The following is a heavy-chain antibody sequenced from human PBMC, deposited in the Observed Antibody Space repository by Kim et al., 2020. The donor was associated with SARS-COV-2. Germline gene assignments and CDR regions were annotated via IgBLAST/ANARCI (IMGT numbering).Heavy chain of an antibody. D-gene: IGHD3-22*01. V-gene: IGHV7-4-1*02. CDR3: AGYPASGDTIGYYFNY. CDR2: INTNNGNP. CDR1: GYTFTHYA. Sequence: ASVKVSCKASGYTFTHYAMNWVRQAPGQGLEWMGWINTNNGNPTYAQGFTGRFVFSLDTSVSTAYLHISSLKGEDTAVYYCAGYPASGDTIGYYFNYWGQ. J-gene: IGHJ4*02.